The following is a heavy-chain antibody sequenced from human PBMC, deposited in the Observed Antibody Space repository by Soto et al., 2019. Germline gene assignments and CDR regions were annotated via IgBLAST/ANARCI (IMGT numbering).Heavy chain of an antibody. CDR3: AKVFSPEGGNYFDH. V-gene: IGHV3-23*01. Sequence: GGALRLSCAASGFTFSRYAMDWVRQAPGKGLEWVSAISNSFSDGNTHYADSVKGRFTISRVNDKNTVFLEMNFLRAEDTAVYYCAKVFSPEGGNYFDHWGQGTLVTVSS. CDR1: GFTFSRYA. J-gene: IGHJ4*02. CDR2: ISNSFSDGNT.